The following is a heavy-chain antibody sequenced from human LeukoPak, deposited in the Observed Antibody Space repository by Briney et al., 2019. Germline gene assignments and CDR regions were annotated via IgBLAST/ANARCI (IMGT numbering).Heavy chain of an antibody. CDR2: IKQDGSEK. J-gene: IGHJ3*02. CDR3: ARCKGGFLVVSDAFDI. V-gene: IGHV3-7*01. Sequence: GGSLRLSCAASGFTFSSYWMSWVRQAPGKGLEWVANIKQDGSEKYYVDSVKGRFTISRDNAKNSLYLQMNSLRAEDTAVYYCARCKGGFLVVSDAFDIWGQGTMVTVSS. CDR1: GFTFSSYW. D-gene: IGHD2-15*01.